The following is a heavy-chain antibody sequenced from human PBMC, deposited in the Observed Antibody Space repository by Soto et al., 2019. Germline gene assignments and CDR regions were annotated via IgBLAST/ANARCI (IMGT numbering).Heavy chain of an antibody. D-gene: IGHD4-17*01. Sequence: QVQLQESGPGLVKPSQTLSLTCTVSGGSISSGDYYWSWIRQPPGKGLEWIGYIYYSGSTYYNPSLNSRVTISVDTSKNQFSLKLSSVTAADTAVYYCARGGYGDPGYYYGMDVWGQGTTVTVSS. CDR1: GGSISSGDYY. CDR3: ARGGYGDPGYYYGMDV. CDR2: IYYSGST. J-gene: IGHJ6*02. V-gene: IGHV4-30-4*01.